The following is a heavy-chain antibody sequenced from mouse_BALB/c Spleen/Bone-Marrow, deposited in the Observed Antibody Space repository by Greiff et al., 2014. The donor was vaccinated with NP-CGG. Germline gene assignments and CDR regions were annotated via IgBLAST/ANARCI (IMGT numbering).Heavy chain of an antibody. CDR3: VSYYYGNYFDS. J-gene: IGHJ2*01. CDR2: IDPANGNT. V-gene: IGHV14-3*02. D-gene: IGHD1-1*01. Sequence: VQLKESGAELVKPGASVKLSCTASGFNIKDTYMHWVKQRPEQGLEWIGRIDPANGNTKYDPKFQGKATITADTSSNTAYLQLSSLTSEDTAVYYCVSYYYGNYFDSWGQGTTLTASS. CDR1: GFNIKDTY.